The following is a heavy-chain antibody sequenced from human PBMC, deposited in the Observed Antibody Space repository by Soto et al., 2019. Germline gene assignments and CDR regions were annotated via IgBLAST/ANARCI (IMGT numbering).Heavy chain of an antibody. Sequence: QVHLVQSGAEVKKPGASVKVSCKGSGYTFTSYGITWVRQAPGQGLEWMGWISAHNGNTNSAQKLQGRVTVTRDTATSTASMALRSLRSADTAVYYCASGRYVHYSGPGALVTVSS. CDR3: ASGRYVHY. J-gene: IGHJ4*02. D-gene: IGHD1-26*01. CDR1: GYTFTSYG. V-gene: IGHV1-18*01. CDR2: ISAHNGNT.